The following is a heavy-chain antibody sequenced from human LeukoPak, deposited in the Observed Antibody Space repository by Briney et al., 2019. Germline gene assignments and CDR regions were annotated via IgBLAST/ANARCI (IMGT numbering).Heavy chain of an antibody. V-gene: IGHV3-23*01. CDR3: ASRRPYYYGSGSYNYFDY. J-gene: IGHJ4*02. D-gene: IGHD3-10*01. Sequence: PGGSLRLSCAASGFTFSSYAMNWVRQAPGKGLEWVSGTGSTGVSTFYADSVKGRFTISRDNSKNTLYLQMNSLRAEDTAVYYCASRRPYYYGSGSYNYFDYWGQGTLVTVSS. CDR2: TGSTGVST. CDR1: GFTFSSYA.